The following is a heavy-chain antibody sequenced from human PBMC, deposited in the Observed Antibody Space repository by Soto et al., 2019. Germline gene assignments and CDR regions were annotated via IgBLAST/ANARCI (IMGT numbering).Heavy chain of an antibody. CDR1: GFTFSSYG. CDR3: AKGRGYCSGGSCYFEDAFDI. J-gene: IGHJ3*02. V-gene: IGHV3-30*18. D-gene: IGHD2-15*01. Sequence: GGSLRLSCAASGFTFSSYGMHWVRQAPGKGLEWVAVISYDGSNKYYADSVKGRFTISSDNSKNTLYLQMNSLRAEDTAVYYCAKGRGYCSGGSCYFEDAFDIWGQGTMVTV. CDR2: ISYDGSNK.